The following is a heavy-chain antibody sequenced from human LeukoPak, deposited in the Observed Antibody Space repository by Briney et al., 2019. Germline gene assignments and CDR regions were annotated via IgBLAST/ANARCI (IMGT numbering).Heavy chain of an antibody. V-gene: IGHV4-59*01. Sequence: SETLSLTCTVSGGSISSYYWSWILQPPGKGLEWIGYIYYSGSTNYNPSLKSRVTISVDTSKNQFSLKLSSVTAADTAVYYCARGKQWLFSDWFDPWGQGTLVTVSS. J-gene: IGHJ5*02. CDR1: GGSISSYY. CDR2: IYYSGST. CDR3: ARGKQWLFSDWFDP. D-gene: IGHD6-19*01.